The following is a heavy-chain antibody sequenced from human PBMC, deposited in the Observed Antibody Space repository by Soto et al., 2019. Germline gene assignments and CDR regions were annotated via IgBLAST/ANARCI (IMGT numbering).Heavy chain of an antibody. V-gene: IGHV1-18*01. D-gene: IGHD6-13*01. CDR1: GYTFTSYG. J-gene: IGHJ4*02. CDR2: ISAYNGNT. Sequence: QVQLVQSGAEVKKPGASVKVSCKASGYTFTSYGISWVRQAPGQGLEWMGWISAYNGNTNYAQKLQGRVTMTTDTSTRTAHTELTRLRADDAAVYSCETAGEAAGPSHYWGQGTLVTVSS. CDR3: ETAGEAAGPSHY.